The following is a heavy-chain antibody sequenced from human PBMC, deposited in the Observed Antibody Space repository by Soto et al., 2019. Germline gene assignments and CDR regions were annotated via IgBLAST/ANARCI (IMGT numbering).Heavy chain of an antibody. V-gene: IGHV1-18*04. CDR1: GYTFTSYA. J-gene: IGHJ5*02. D-gene: IGHD3-22*01. Sequence: ASVKVSWKASGYTFTSYAMNWVRQAPGQRLEWMGWINAYNGNTNYAQKLQGRVTITTDTYTSTDYLELRSLRSDDTAVYYCARGYYDSSGYYFSVNWFDPWGQGTLVTVSS. CDR3: ARGYYDSSGYYFSVNWFDP. CDR2: INAYNGNT.